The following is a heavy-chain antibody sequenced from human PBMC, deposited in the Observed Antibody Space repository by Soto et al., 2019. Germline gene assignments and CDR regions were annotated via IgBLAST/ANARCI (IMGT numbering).Heavy chain of an antibody. Sequence: EVQLVESGGGLVKPGGSLRLSCAASGFTFSSYSMNWVRQAPGKGLEWVSSISSSSSYIYYADSVKGRFTISRDNAKNSLYLQMNSLRAEDTAVYYCARDSGDYCWSGTIRNFDYWGQGTLVTVSS. CDR2: ISSSSSYI. J-gene: IGHJ4*02. CDR1: GFTFSSYS. V-gene: IGHV3-21*01. D-gene: IGHD3-3*01. CDR3: ARDSGDYCWSGTIRNFDY.